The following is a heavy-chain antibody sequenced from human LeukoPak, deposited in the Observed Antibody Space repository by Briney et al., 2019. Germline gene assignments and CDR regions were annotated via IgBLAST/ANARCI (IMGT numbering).Heavy chain of an antibody. CDR1: GYTFTSYG. V-gene: IGHV1-8*02. Sequence: ASVKVSCKASGYTFTSYGISWVRQAPGQGLEWMGWMNPNSGNTGYAQKFQGRVTMTRNTSISTAYMELSGLRSEDTAVYYCARALHCSSTSCYPEVGYWGQGTLVTVSS. CDR3: ARALHCSSTSCYPEVGY. D-gene: IGHD2-2*01. CDR2: MNPNSGNT. J-gene: IGHJ4*02.